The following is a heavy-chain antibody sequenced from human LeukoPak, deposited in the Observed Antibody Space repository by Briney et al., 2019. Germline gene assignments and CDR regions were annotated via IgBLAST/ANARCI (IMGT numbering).Heavy chain of an antibody. J-gene: IGHJ4*02. Sequence: PGGSLRLSCVASGFSFSSYAMSWVRQSPGKGLEWVSAFSGGASRTYYVDSVKGRFTISRDNSKNTLYLQMNSLRVEDTAVYYCAKKRTPVAGTDLFYYWGQGTLVTVSS. CDR3: AKKRTPVAGTDLFYY. D-gene: IGHD6-19*01. CDR1: GFSFSSYA. V-gene: IGHV3-23*01. CDR2: FSGGASRT.